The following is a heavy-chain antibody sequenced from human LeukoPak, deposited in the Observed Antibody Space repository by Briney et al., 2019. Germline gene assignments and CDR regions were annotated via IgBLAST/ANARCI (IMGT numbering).Heavy chain of an antibody. CDR1: AFTFSSYR. D-gene: IGHD6-13*01. V-gene: IGHV3-74*01. CDR2: INSDGSSR. J-gene: IGHJ4*02. Sequence: GGSLRLSCAISAFTFSSYRMHWVRQAPGKGLVWVSRINSDGSSRSYADYVKGRFTISRDDAKNTLYLQMSSLSVDDTAIYYCTRGSPGYSSSWLDFWGQGILVTVSS. CDR3: TRGSPGYSSSWLDF.